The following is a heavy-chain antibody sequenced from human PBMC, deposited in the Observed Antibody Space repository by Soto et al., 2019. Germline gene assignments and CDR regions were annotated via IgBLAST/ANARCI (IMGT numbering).Heavy chain of an antibody. D-gene: IGHD3-10*01. V-gene: IGHV3-48*01. CDR1: GFTFISYW. Sequence: GGSLRLSCAASGFTFISYWMNWVRQAPGKGLEWVSYISSSSSTIYYADSVKGRFTISRDNAKNSLYLQMNSLRAEDTAVYYCARDRYYYGSGSYYQFDIWGQGTMVTVSS. J-gene: IGHJ3*02. CDR3: ARDRYYYGSGSYYQFDI. CDR2: ISSSSSTI.